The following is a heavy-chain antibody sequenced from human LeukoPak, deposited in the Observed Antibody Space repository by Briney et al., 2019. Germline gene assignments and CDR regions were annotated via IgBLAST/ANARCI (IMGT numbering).Heavy chain of an antibody. V-gene: IGHV3-53*01. Sequence: PGGSLRLSCTASGFTVSNTYMSCVRQAPGKGLEWVSAIYSAGSTYYVDSVKGRFTISRDNSKNTLYLQMDSLRVEDTAVYYCARLHRRQFTSFDYWGQGTLITVSS. J-gene: IGHJ4*02. D-gene: IGHD4-11*01. CDR1: GFTVSNTY. CDR2: IYSAGST. CDR3: ARLHRRQFTSFDY.